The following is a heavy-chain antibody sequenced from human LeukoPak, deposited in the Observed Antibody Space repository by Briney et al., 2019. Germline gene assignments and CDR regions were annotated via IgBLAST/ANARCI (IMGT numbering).Heavy chain of an antibody. Sequence: GGSLRLSCSASGFTFSSYAMHWVRQAPGKGLEWVAVISYDGSNKYYADSVKGRFTISRDNSKNTLYLQMNSLRAEDTAVYYCARENDYWGQGTLVTVSS. CDR2: ISYDGSNK. V-gene: IGHV3-30-3*01. J-gene: IGHJ4*02. CDR3: ARENDY. CDR1: GFTFSSYA.